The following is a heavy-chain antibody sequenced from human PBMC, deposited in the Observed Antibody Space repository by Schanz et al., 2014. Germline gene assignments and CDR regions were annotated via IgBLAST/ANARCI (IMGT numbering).Heavy chain of an antibody. J-gene: IGHJ4*02. V-gene: IGHV3-20*04. CDR2: INWNGGST. CDR3: AKDGRLPYYGTGSDFDY. D-gene: IGHD3-22*01. CDR1: GFGFDDYA. Sequence: EVQLVESGGGVVRPGGSLRLSCAASGFGFDDYAMSWVRQAPGKGLEWVSGINWNGGSTGYADSVKGRFTISRDNAKNSLYLQMNSLRAEDTAVYYCAKDGRLPYYGTGSDFDYWGQGTLVTVS.